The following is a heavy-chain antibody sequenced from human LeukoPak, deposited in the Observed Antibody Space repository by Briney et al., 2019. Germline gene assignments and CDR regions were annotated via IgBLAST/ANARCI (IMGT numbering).Heavy chain of an antibody. CDR1: GFTVRDNY. Sequence: PGGSLRLSCAASGFTVRDNYMTWVCQTPGRGLEWVSVIYSGGSAYYADSVKGRFTISRDNSENKLFLQMDSLRVEDTAVYYCARGCYCTSTTCYAGGNDAFDIWGQGTKVTVSS. D-gene: IGHD2-2*01. J-gene: IGHJ3*02. CDR3: ARGCYCTSTTCYAGGNDAFDI. CDR2: IYSGGSA. V-gene: IGHV3-53*01.